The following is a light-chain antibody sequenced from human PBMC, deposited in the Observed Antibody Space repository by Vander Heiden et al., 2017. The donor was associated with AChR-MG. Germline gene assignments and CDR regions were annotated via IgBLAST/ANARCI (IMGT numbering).Light chain of an antibody. J-gene: IGKJ3*01. Sequence: ELVLTQPPGTLPLSPGERATLSCRASQSVTSSYLAWYQQKPGQAPRLLIYAASSRATGIPDRFSSSGSGTDFTLTISRLEPEDFAVYYCQHYGSSRVTCGPGTKVDIK. CDR1: QSVTSSY. V-gene: IGKV3-20*01. CDR2: AAS. CDR3: QHYGSSRVT.